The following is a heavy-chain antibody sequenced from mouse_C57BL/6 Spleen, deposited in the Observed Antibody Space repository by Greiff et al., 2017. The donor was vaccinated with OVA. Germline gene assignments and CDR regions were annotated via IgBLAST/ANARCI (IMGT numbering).Heavy chain of an antibody. J-gene: IGHJ3*01. D-gene: IGHD2-4*01. CDR1: GYTFTSYD. CDR2: IYPRDGST. CDR3: ARDDYDSPFAY. V-gene: IGHV1-85*01. Sequence: QVQLKESGPELVKPGASVKLSCKASGYTFTSYDINWVKQRPGQGLEWIGWIYPRDGSTKYNEKFKGKATLTVDTSSSTAYMELHSLTSEDSAVYFCARDDYDSPFAYWGQGTLVTVSA.